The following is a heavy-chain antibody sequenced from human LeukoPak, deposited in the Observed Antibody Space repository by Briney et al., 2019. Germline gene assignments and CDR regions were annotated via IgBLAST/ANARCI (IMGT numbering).Heavy chain of an antibody. V-gene: IGHV1-2*02. Sequence: ASVKVSCKASGYTFTGFYMHWVRQAPGQGLEWMGWINPNSGDTNYAQKFQGRVTMTRDTSISTAYMELSRLRSDGTAVYYCARDRGVDYCSGGSCSHYYYYMDVWGKGTTVTISS. D-gene: IGHD2-15*01. CDR2: INPNSGDT. CDR1: GYTFTGFY. J-gene: IGHJ6*03. CDR3: ARDRGVDYCSGGSCSHYYYYMDV.